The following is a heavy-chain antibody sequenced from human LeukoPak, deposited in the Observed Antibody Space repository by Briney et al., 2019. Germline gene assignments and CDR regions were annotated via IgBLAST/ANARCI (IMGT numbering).Heavy chain of an antibody. D-gene: IGHD3-10*01. J-gene: IGHJ4*02. CDR3: ARGDPYRFGDFDY. Sequence: PGGSLRLSCAASGFTVSSNYMSWVRQAPGKGLEWVSVIYSGGGTYYADSVKGRFTISRDNSKNTMYLQMNSLRAEDTAVYYCARGDPYRFGDFDYWGQGTLVTVSS. V-gene: IGHV3-53*01. CDR1: GFTVSSNY. CDR2: IYSGGGT.